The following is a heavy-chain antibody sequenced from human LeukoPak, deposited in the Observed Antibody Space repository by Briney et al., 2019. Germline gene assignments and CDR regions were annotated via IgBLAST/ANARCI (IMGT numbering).Heavy chain of an antibody. J-gene: IGHJ5*02. CDR3: ARDREVRGVINGWFDP. V-gene: IGHV4-4*07. CDR1: GGSIRGYY. Sequence: SETLSLTCNVSGGSIRGYYWSWIRQPAGEGLEWIGRIYTSGSTNYNPSLKSRVTMSVDTSKNQFSLKLSSVTAADTAVYYCARDREVRGVINGWFDPWGQGTLVTVSS. D-gene: IGHD3-10*01. CDR2: IYTSGST.